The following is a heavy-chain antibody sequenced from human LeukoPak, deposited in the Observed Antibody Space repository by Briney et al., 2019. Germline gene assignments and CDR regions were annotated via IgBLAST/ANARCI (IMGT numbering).Heavy chain of an antibody. CDR1: GGSISSYY. J-gene: IGHJ4*02. V-gene: IGHV4-59*01. CDR3: ARVTGYTIEDYFDY. Sequence: SETLSLTCTVSGGSISSYYWSWIRQPPGKGLECIGYIYYSGSTNYNPSLKSRVTISVKTSKNQFSLKLRSVTAADTAVYYCARVTGYTIEDYFDYWGQGTLVTVSS. CDR2: IYYSGST. D-gene: IGHD3-9*01.